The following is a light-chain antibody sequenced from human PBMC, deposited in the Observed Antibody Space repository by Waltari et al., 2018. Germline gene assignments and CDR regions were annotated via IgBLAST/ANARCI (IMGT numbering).Light chain of an antibody. CDR3: QVWDSFTDPYVV. Sequence: SYVLTQPPSVLVAPGQTARITCGGNNIGSKSVHWYQRRPGQAPVVVVYDDSDRPSGIPERFPGTNSGNTATLTISAVEAGDEADYYCQVWDSFTDPYVVFGGGTKLTVL. CDR2: DDS. CDR1: NIGSKS. J-gene: IGLJ2*01. V-gene: IGLV3-21*02.